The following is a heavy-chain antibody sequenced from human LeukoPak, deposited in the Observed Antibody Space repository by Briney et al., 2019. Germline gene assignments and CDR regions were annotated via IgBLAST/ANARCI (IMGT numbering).Heavy chain of an antibody. CDR3: ASSLGIAAAGGLFDY. Sequence: ASVKVSCKASGYTFTIYGISWVPQAPGQGLVWMGWISAYNGNTNYAQKLQGRLTMTTDTSTSAAYMELRSLRSDDTAVYYCASSLGIAAAGGLFDYWGQGTLVTVSS. V-gene: IGHV1-18*01. J-gene: IGHJ4*02. CDR1: GYTFTIYG. D-gene: IGHD6-13*01. CDR2: ISAYNGNT.